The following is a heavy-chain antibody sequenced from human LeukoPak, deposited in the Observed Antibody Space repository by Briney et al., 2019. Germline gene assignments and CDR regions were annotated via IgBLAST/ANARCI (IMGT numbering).Heavy chain of an antibody. CDR2: INPNSGGT. D-gene: IGHD6-19*01. CDR3: ARSSGWYLYYFDY. V-gene: IGHV1-2*02. CDR1: GYTFTGYY. Sequence: GASVKVSCKASGYTFTGYYMHWVRQAHGQGLEWMGWINPNSGGTNYAQKFQGRVTMTRDTSISTAYMELSRLRSDDTAVYYCARSSGWYLYYFDYWGRGTLATVSS. J-gene: IGHJ4*02.